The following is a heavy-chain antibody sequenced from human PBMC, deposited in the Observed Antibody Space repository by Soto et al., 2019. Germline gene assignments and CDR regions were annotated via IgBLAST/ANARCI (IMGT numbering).Heavy chain of an antibody. V-gene: IGHV4-59*01. CDR3: ARAPYSSGWYLFDY. Sequence: PSETLSLTCTVSGGSISSYYWSWIRQPPGKGLELIGYIYYSGSTNYNPSLKSRVTVSVDTSKNQFSLNLSSVTAADTAVYYCARAPYSSGWYLFDYWGQGTLVTGSS. CDR2: IYYSGST. CDR1: GGSISSYY. J-gene: IGHJ4*02. D-gene: IGHD6-19*01.